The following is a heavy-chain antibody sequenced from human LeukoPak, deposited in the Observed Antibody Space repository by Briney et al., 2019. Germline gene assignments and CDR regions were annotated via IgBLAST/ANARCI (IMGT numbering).Heavy chain of an antibody. Sequence: PSETLSLTCTVSGGSISSSSYYWTWVRQPPGKGLEWIGEINQSGSTDYNPSLKSRVTISSDTSKNHFFLNLTSMTAADTAVYYCVRRGKRLRFFEWVDAFDIWGQGTMVTVSS. CDR3: VRRGKRLRFFEWVDAFDI. CDR1: GGSISSSSYY. V-gene: IGHV4-39*02. CDR2: INQSGST. J-gene: IGHJ3*02. D-gene: IGHD3-3*01.